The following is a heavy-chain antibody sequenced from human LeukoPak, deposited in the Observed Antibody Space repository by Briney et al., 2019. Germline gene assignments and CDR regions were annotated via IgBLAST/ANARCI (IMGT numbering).Heavy chain of an antibody. J-gene: IGHJ6*02. V-gene: IGHV3-7*01. D-gene: IGHD4-17*01. Sequence: PGGSLRLSCAASGFTFSSYWMNWIRQAPGRGLEWVANIKHDGSVQYYVDSVKGRFTISRDNAKNSLYLQMNSLRAVDTAVYYCARPGYGDWHYGMDVWGQGTTVTVS. CDR2: IKHDGSVQ. CDR3: ARPGYGDWHYGMDV. CDR1: GFTFSSYW.